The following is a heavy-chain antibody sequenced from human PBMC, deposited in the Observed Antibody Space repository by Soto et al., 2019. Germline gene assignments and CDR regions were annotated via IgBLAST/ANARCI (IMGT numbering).Heavy chain of an antibody. Sequence: QVQLVQSGAEVKKPGASVKVSCKASGYTFTSYYMHWVRQAPGQGLEWMGIINPSGGSTSYAQKFQGRVTMTRDTSTSTVYMELSSLRSEDTAVYYCARDLGVDTAMCFVDYWGQGTLVTVSS. CDR2: INPSGGST. CDR3: ARDLGVDTAMCFVDY. V-gene: IGHV1-46*03. J-gene: IGHJ4*02. D-gene: IGHD5-18*01. CDR1: GYTFTSYY.